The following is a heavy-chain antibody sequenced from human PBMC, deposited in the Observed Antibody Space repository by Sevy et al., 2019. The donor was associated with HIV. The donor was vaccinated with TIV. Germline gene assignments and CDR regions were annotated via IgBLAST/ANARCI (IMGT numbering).Heavy chain of an antibody. D-gene: IGHD7-27*01. CDR2: IGVRGDT. V-gene: IGHV3-13*01. Sequence: GGSLRLSCAASGFTFNKYDMHWVRQPTGKGLEWLSGIGVRGDTHYPGAVKGRFTISRENAKNSLYRQMDDLRAGDTAVYYCATEGTGEQRAGFDFWGQGTLVTVSS. CDR1: GFTFNKYD. J-gene: IGHJ4*02. CDR3: ATEGTGEQRAGFDF.